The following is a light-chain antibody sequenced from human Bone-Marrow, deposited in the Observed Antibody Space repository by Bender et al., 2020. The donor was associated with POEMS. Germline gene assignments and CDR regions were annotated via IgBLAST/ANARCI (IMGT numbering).Light chain of an antibody. J-gene: IGLJ3*02. CDR2: GYN. V-gene: IGLV2-14*02. CDR3: QSYDNSLGGWV. CDR1: SSDVGSHNL. Sequence: QSALTQPASVSGSPGQSIIISCTGTSSDVGSHNLVSWYRQDPGKAPKLLIYGYNNRPSGVPDRFSGSKSGTSASLAITGLQAEDEGDYYCQSYDNSLGGWVFGGGTKLTVL.